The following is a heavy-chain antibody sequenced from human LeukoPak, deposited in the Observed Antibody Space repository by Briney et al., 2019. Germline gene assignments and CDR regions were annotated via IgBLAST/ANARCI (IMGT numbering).Heavy chain of an antibody. J-gene: IGHJ4*02. CDR3: ARLYAAFDY. V-gene: IGHV4-59*11. CDR1: GGSISSHY. D-gene: IGHD3-16*01. CDR2: IYYSGST. Sequence: SETLSLTCTVSGGSISSHYWSWIRQPPGKGLEWIGYIYYSGSTNYNPSLKSRVTISVDTSKNQFSLKLSSVTAADTAVYYCARLYAAFDYWGQGTLVTASS.